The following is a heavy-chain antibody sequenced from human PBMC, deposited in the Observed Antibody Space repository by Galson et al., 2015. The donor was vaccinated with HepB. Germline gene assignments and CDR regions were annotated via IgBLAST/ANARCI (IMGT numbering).Heavy chain of an antibody. V-gene: IGHV1-2*02. D-gene: IGHD3-3*02. Sequence: SVKVSCKASGYTFTGYYMHWVRQAPGQGLEWMGWINPNSGGTNYAQKFQGRVTMTRDTSTSTVYMELSSLRSEDTAVYYCARDGGTTISPERYNWFDPWGQGTPVTVSS. CDR2: INPNSGGT. CDR3: ARDGGTTISPERYNWFDP. J-gene: IGHJ5*02. CDR1: GYTFTGYY.